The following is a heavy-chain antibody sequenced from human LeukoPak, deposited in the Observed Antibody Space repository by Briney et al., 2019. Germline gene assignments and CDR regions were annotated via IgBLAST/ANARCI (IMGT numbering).Heavy chain of an antibody. CDR1: GFTFSNYY. Sequence: PGGSLRLSCTVSGFTFSNYYMTWIRQAPGKGLEWVSYISSTSRAMYYADSVEGRFNISRDNANNSLYLQMNRLRGEDTAVYYCARVAPSAYYMDVWGKGTTVTVSS. J-gene: IGHJ6*03. CDR2: ISSTSRAM. CDR3: ARVAPSAYYMDV. V-gene: IGHV3-11*01.